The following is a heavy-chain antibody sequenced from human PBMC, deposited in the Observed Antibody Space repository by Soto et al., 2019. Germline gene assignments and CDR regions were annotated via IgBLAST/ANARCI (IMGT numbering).Heavy chain of an antibody. Sequence: ASVKVSCKASGGTFNKFAFSWVRQAPGQGFEWMGGIIPVFRSANYAQRFRGRITITADEYTSTVYLYLNDLRSDDTAVYYCARRYCARDNCPLFCYLVDLWGLGTTVTVSS. V-gene: IGHV1-69*13. CDR3: ARRYCARDNCPLFCYLVDL. CDR2: IIPVFRSA. CDR1: GGTFNKFA. D-gene: IGHD2-21*02. J-gene: IGHJ6*02.